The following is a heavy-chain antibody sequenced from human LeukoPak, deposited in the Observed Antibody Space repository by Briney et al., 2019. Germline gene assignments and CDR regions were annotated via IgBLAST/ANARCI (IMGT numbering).Heavy chain of an antibody. CDR3: AKDRETGSSAWYYGF. J-gene: IGHJ4*02. Sequence: GGSLRLSCAASGFTFSSYAMSWVRQAPGKGLEWVSGVSSSGGSTYYADSVKGRFTISRDNSKNTLYLQMNSLRAEDSALYYCAKDRETGSSAWYYGFWGQGTLVTVSS. D-gene: IGHD6-13*01. CDR1: GFTFSSYA. V-gene: IGHV3-23*01. CDR2: VSSSGGST.